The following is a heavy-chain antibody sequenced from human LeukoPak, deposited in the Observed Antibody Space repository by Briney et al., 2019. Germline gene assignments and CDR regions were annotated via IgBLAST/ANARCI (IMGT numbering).Heavy chain of an antibody. Sequence: ASVKVSCKASGYTFTSYYLHWVRQALGQGLEWMGLINPSGSSTSNTQKFQGRVTMTRDTSTSTVYMELSSLRSEDTAVYYCARGYCYNSNCYGNFDFWGQGTLVTVSS. J-gene: IGHJ4*02. CDR3: ARGYCYNSNCYGNFDF. V-gene: IGHV1-46*01. CDR1: GYTFTSYY. D-gene: IGHD2-2*01. CDR2: INPSGSST.